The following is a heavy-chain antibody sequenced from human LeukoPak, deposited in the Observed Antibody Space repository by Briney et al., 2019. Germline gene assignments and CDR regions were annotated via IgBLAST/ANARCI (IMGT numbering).Heavy chain of an antibody. CDR2: IKQDGSEK. V-gene: IGHV3-7*01. CDR1: GFIFDIYT. J-gene: IGHJ4*02. D-gene: IGHD2-15*01. CDR3: ARDRALVVVVAARGPRGFNY. Sequence: PGGSLRLSCAASGFIFDIYTMNWVRQAPGKGLEWVANIKQDGSEKYYVDSVKGRFTISRDNAKNSLYLQMNSLRAEDTAVYYCARDRALVVVVAARGPRGFNYWGQGTLVTVSS.